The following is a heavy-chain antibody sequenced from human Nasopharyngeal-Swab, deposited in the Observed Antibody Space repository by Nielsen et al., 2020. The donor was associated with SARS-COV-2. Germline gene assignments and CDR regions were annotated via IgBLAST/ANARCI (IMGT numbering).Heavy chain of an antibody. CDR2: IKSKTDGGTT. Sequence: ESLKISCAASGFTFSNAWMSWVRQAPGKGLEWVGRIKSKTDGGTTDYAAPVKGRFTISRDDSKNTLYLQMNSLKTEDTAVYYCTTLDYYDSSGLSFWGQGTLVTVSS. CDR3: TTLDYYDSSGLSF. CDR1: GFTFSNAW. D-gene: IGHD3-22*01. J-gene: IGHJ4*02. V-gene: IGHV3-15*01.